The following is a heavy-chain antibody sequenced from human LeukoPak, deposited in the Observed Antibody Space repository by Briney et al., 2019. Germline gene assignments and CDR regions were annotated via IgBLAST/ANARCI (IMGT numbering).Heavy chain of an antibody. V-gene: IGHV3-21*01. Sequence: GGSLRLSCAASGFTFSSYSMNWVRQAPGKGLEWVSSICSSGTYVYYADSVKSRFTISRDNAKNSLSLQMNSLRADDAAVYYCARASSKQLAGYLPDGFDIWGQGTMVTVSS. D-gene: IGHD3-9*01. CDR3: ARASSKQLAGYLPDGFDI. CDR1: GFTFSSYS. CDR2: ICSSGTYV. J-gene: IGHJ3*02.